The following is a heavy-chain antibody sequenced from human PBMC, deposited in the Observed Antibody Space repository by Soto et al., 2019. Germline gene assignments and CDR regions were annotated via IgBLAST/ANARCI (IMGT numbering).Heavy chain of an antibody. Sequence: QLQLQESGPGLVKPSETLSLTCTVSGGSISSSSYYWGWIRQPPGKGLEWIGSIYYSGSTYYNPSLKSRVTISVDTSKNQFSLKLSSVTAADTAVYYCARHDRVAGYYFDYWGQGTLVTVSS. CDR2: IYYSGST. CDR3: ARHDRVAGYYFDY. CDR1: GGSISSSSYY. D-gene: IGHD6-19*01. J-gene: IGHJ4*02. V-gene: IGHV4-39*01.